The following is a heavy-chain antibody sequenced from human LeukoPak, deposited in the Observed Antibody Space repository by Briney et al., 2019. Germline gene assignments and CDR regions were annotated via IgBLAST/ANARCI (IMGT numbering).Heavy chain of an antibody. Sequence: PSETLSLTCTVSGGSMNNNYWSWTRQPAGKGLEWVGRIHSSGSTNYNPSLKSRVTMSVDTSKNQFSLKLSSVTAADTALYYCARGTLRLGDLSLSNYFDPWGQGTLVTVSS. CDR3: ARGTLRLGDLSLSNYFDP. J-gene: IGHJ5*02. D-gene: IGHD3-16*02. V-gene: IGHV4-4*07. CDR2: IHSSGST. CDR1: GGSMNNNY.